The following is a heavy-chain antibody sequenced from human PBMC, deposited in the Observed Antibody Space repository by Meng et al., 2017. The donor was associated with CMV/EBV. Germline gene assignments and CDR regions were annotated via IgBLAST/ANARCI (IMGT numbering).Heavy chain of an antibody. D-gene: IGHD3-10*01. Sequence: GEALMTSCAASGFSLSSYWMHWVRQAPGKGLVWVSRINSDGSSTSYADAVKGRFTISRDNAKNTLYLQMNSLGAEDTAVYYCARYGEGGWFDAWGQGTLVTVSS. CDR3: ARYGEGGWFDA. J-gene: IGHJ5*02. CDR2: INSDGSST. CDR1: GFSLSSYW. V-gene: IGHV3-74*01.